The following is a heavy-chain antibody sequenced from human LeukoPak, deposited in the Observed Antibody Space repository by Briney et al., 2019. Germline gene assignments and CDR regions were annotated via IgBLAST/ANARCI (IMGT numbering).Heavy chain of an antibody. J-gene: IGHJ4*02. V-gene: IGHV3-30*02. Sequence: GGSLRLSCAASGFTLSSYGIHWVRQAPGKGLEWVAFIRYDGSNKYYADSVKGRFTISRDNSKNTLYLQMNSLRAEDTAVYYCAKDWNGSGSYYDNAYYFDYWGQGTLVTVSS. D-gene: IGHD3-10*01. CDR2: IRYDGSNK. CDR3: AKDWNGSGSYYDNAYYFDY. CDR1: GFTLSSYG.